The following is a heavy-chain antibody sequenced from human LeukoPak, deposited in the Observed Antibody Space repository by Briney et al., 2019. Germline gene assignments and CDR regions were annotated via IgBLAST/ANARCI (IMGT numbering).Heavy chain of an antibody. D-gene: IGHD1-26*01. CDR3: AREEWEELDAFDI. V-gene: IGHV1-8*03. J-gene: IGHJ3*02. CDR2: MNPNSGNT. CDR1: GYTFTSYD. Sequence: ASVKVSCKASGYTFTSYDINWVRQATGQGLEWMGWMNPNSGNTGYAQKFQGRVTITRNTSISTAYMELSSLRSEDTAVYYCAREEWEELDAFDIWGQGTMVTVSS.